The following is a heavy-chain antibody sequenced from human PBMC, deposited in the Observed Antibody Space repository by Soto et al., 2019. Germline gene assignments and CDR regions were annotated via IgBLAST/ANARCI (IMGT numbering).Heavy chain of an antibody. CDR3: ARDLKRYYDSSGYGYYYYGMDV. CDR2: IIPIFGAA. D-gene: IGHD3-22*01. CDR1: GGTFSSYA. V-gene: IGHV1-69*13. Sequence: SVKVSCKASGGTFSSYAISWVRQAPGQGLEWMGGIIPIFGAANYAQKVQGRVTITADESTSTAYMDLSSLRSEDTAVYYCARDLKRYYDSSGYGYYYYGMDVWGQGTTVTVSS. J-gene: IGHJ6*02.